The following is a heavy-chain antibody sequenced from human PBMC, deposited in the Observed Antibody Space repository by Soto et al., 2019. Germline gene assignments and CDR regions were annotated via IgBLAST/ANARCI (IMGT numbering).Heavy chain of an antibody. V-gene: IGHV1-69*13. Sequence: SVEVSCKXSGGTFSSYAISWVRQAPGQGLEWMGGIIPIFGTANYAQKFQGRVTITADESTSTAYMELSSLRSEDTAVYYCARHTAMAAFDIWGQGTMVTVSS. CDR1: GGTFSSYA. CDR3: ARHTAMAAFDI. CDR2: IIPIFGTA. D-gene: IGHD5-18*01. J-gene: IGHJ3*02.